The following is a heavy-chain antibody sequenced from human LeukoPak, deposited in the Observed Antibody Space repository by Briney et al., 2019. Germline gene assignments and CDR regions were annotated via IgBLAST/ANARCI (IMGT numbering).Heavy chain of an antibody. V-gene: IGHV3-30-3*01. CDR1: GFTFRSYV. J-gene: IGHJ4*02. CDR3: AREGYYGSGSPPSLYFDY. Sequence: GGSLRLSCAASGFTFRSYVIHWVRQAPGKGLEWVAVTSSDLNVKLYADSVKGRFTISRDNSRSTLYLQMNSLRPEDAAIYYCAREGYYGSGSPPSLYFDYWGQGTLVTVSS. CDR2: TSSDLNVK. D-gene: IGHD3-10*01.